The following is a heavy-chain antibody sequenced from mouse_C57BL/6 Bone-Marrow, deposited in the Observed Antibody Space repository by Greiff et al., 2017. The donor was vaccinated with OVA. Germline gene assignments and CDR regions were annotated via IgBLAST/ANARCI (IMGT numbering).Heavy chain of an antibody. Sequence: VQLQQSGPGLVQPSQSLSITCTVSGFSLTSYGVHWVRQSPGKGLEWLGVIWSGGSTDYNAAFISRLSISKDNSKSQVFFKMNSLQADDTAIYYCARNTDLGLADWGQGTLVTVSA. CDR2: IWSGGST. CDR3: ARNTDLGLAD. J-gene: IGHJ3*01. CDR1: GFSLTSYG. V-gene: IGHV2-2*01. D-gene: IGHD1-1*01.